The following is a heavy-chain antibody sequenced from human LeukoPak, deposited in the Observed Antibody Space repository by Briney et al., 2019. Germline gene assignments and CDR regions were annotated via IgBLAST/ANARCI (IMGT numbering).Heavy chain of an antibody. CDR2: IIPIFGTA. J-gene: IGHJ6*02. CDR1: GGTFSSYT. Sequence: SVKVSCKASGGTFSSYTISWVRQAPGQGLEWMGGIIPIFGTANYAQKFQGRVTITADESTSTAYMELSSLRSEDTAVYYCANTMVRSPLPPYYYYGMDVWGQGTTVTVSS. D-gene: IGHD3-10*01. CDR3: ANTMVRSPLPPYYYYGMDV. V-gene: IGHV1-69*13.